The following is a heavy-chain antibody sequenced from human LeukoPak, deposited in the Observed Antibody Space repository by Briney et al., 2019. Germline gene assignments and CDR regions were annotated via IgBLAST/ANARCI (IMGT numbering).Heavy chain of an antibody. D-gene: IGHD3-22*01. Sequence: GGSLRLSCAASGFTFDDYAMHWVRQAPGKGLEWVSLIGGDGGNTYYADSVKGRFTISRDNSKNSLYLQMNSLRTEDTAFYYCAKDGYYYDSTGYGYFDYWGQGTLVTISS. V-gene: IGHV3-43*02. CDR2: IGGDGGNT. CDR3: AKDGYYYDSTGYGYFDY. CDR1: GFTFDDYA. J-gene: IGHJ4*02.